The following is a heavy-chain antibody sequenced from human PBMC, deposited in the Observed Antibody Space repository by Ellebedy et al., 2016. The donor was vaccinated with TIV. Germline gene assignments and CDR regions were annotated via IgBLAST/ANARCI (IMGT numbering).Heavy chain of an antibody. CDR3: ARVAYYYDSSGYYYYYYYGMDV. V-gene: IGHV4-61*01. Sequence: SETLSLXCTVSGGSDSSGSYYWSWIRQPPGKGLEWIGFIYYSGSTNYNPSLKSRVTISVDTSKNQFSLKLSSVTAADTAVYYCARVAYYYDSSGYYYYYYYGMDVWGQGTTVTVSS. D-gene: IGHD3-22*01. CDR1: GGSDSSGSYY. CDR2: IYYSGST. J-gene: IGHJ6*02.